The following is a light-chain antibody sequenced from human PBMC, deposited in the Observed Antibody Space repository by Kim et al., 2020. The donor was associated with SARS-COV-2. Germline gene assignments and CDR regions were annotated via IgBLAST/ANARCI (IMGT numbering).Light chain of an antibody. V-gene: IGKV3-15*01. CDR3: QQYNNWPLT. J-gene: IGKJ4*01. CDR2: GAS. Sequence: EIVMTQSPATLSVSPGERATLSCRASQSVSSNLAWYQQKPGQAPRLLIYGASTRATGIPARFSGSGSGTEFTLTISSLQSEDFAVYYCQQYNNWPLTFGGGTKLGIK. CDR1: QSVSSN.